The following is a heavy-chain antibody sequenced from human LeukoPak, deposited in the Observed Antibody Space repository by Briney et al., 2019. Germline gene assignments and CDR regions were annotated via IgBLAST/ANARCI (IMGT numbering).Heavy chain of an antibody. CDR1: GFTFSSYA. CDR3: ARGDGGDWTEYYFDY. V-gene: IGHV3-53*01. J-gene: IGHJ4*02. CDR2: FYSGGNT. D-gene: IGHD2-21*01. Sequence: GGSLRLSCAASGFTFSSYAMSWVRQAPGKGLEWVSVFYSGGNTYYADSVKGRFTISRDNSKNTLYLQLNSLRAEDTAVYYCARGDGGDWTEYYFDYWGQGTLVTVSS.